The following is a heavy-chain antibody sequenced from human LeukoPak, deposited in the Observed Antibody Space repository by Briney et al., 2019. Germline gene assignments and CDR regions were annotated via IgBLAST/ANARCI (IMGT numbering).Heavy chain of an antibody. CDR3: ARRGGSSWYKRYYYMDV. CDR2: IYFSGSS. J-gene: IGHJ6*03. CDR1: GDSMSGYY. D-gene: IGHD6-13*01. Sequence: SETLSLTCTVYGDSMSGYYWSWIRQPPGKGLEWIGYIYFSGSSNYNTCLKSRVSFSVDTSRKQFSLMVSSVTAADTAVYYCARRGGSSWYKRYYYMDVWGKGTTVTVSS. V-gene: IGHV4-59*12.